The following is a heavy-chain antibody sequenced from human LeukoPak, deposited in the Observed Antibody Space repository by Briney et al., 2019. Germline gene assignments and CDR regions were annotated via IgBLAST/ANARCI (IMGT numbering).Heavy chain of an antibody. CDR1: GGSFSGYY. Sequence: SETLSLTCAVYGGSFSGYYWSWIRQPPRKRLEWIGEINHSGSTNYNPSLKSRVTISVDTSKNQFSLKLSSVTAADTAVYYCARFRGVPAAIFAIWDAFDIWGQGTMVTVSS. J-gene: IGHJ3*02. V-gene: IGHV4-34*01. CDR2: INHSGST. CDR3: ARFRGVPAAIFAIWDAFDI. D-gene: IGHD2-2*02.